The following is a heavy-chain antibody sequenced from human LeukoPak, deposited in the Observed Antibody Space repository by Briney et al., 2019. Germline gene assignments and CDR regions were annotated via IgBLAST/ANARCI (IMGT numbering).Heavy chain of an antibody. CDR2: TSSDGSST. D-gene: IGHD2-2*01. CDR1: GFTLSSYW. J-gene: IGHJ5*02. Sequence: GGSLRLSCAASGFTLSSYWMHWVRQAPGKGLVWVSRTSSDGSSTTYADSVKGRFTISRDNAMNTAYLQMNSLRVEDTAVYYCTRVPVGSNGWFDPWGQGTLVTVSS. V-gene: IGHV3-74*01. CDR3: TRVPVGSNGWFDP.